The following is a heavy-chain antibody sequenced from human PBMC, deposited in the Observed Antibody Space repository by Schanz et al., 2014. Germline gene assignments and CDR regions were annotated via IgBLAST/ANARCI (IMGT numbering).Heavy chain of an antibody. Sequence: EVHLLESGGDLVQPGGSLRLSCSASGFTFSTFAMHWVRQAPGKGLEYISAISNNGDSTYYADSVKGRFTISRDNSKNTLFLQMSSLRVDDMAVYYCGRAGTGMAGWYFELWGRGTLVTVSS. D-gene: IGHD5-18*01. CDR2: ISNNGDST. V-gene: IGHV3-64D*06. J-gene: IGHJ2*01. CDR1: GFTFSTFA. CDR3: GRAGTGMAGWYFEL.